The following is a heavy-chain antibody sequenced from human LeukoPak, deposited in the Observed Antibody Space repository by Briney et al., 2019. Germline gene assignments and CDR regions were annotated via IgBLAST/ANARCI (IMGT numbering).Heavy chain of an antibody. CDR3: ARDRAASPPLGAFDI. CDR2: IIPIFGTA. V-gene: IGHV1-69*05. J-gene: IGHJ3*02. D-gene: IGHD6-13*01. Sequence: GASVKVSCKASGGTFSSYAISWVRQAPGQGLEWMGGIIPIFGTANYAQKLQGRVTMTTDTSTSTAYMELRSLRSDDTAVYYCARDRAASPPLGAFDIWGQGTMVTVSS. CDR1: GGTFSSYA.